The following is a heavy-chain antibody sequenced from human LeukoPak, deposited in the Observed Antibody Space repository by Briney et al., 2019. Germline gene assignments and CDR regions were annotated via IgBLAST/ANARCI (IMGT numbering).Heavy chain of an antibody. Sequence: GGSLRLSCAASGFTFSSYSMRWVRQAPGKGLEWVAVIWYDGSNKYYADSVKGRFTIPRDNSKNTLYLQMNSLRAEDTAVYYCARDRGDSSGLGFDYWGQGTLVTVS. D-gene: IGHD6-19*01. J-gene: IGHJ4*02. CDR2: IWYDGSNK. V-gene: IGHV3-33*01. CDR3: ARDRGDSSGLGFDY. CDR1: GFTFSSYS.